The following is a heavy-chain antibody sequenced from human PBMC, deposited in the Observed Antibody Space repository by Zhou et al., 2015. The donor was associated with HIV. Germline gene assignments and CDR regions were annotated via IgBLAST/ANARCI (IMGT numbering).Heavy chain of an antibody. J-gene: IGHJ4*02. V-gene: IGHV1-18*01. CDR2: ISAYNGNT. CDR1: GYTVTSYG. CDR3: ARVVSAVAGLYYFDY. Sequence: QVQLVQSGAAVKKSGASVKVSCKASGYTVTSYGISWVRQAPGQGLEWMGWISAYNGNTNYAQYLQGRVTMTTDTSTSTAYMELRSLRSDDTAVYFCARVVSAVAGLYYFDYWGQGTLVTVSS. D-gene: IGHD6-19*01.